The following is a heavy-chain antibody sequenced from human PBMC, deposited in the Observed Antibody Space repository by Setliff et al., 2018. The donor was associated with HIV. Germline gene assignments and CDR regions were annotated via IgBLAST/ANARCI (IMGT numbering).Heavy chain of an antibody. V-gene: IGHV4-39*07. CDR2: INHSGST. J-gene: IGHJ4*02. Sequence: SETLSLTCNVSGGSISSDSYYWGWIRQPPGKGLEWIGEINHSGSTSYNPSLKSRVTISVDTSKNQFSLKLTSVTAADTAVYYCARSWGSGSYPYWGQGTLVTVSS. CDR1: GGSISSDSYY. CDR3: ARSWGSGSYPY. D-gene: IGHD3-10*01.